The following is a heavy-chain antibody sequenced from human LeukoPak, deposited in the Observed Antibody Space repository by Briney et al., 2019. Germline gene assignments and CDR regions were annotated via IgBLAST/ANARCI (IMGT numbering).Heavy chain of an antibody. CDR3: ATWVWFGESIFDF. D-gene: IGHD3-10*01. CDR2: FNPEDGET. CDR1: GYTLTELS. V-gene: IGHV1-24*01. Sequence: ASVKVSCKVSGYTLTELSMHWVRQAPGKGLEWMGGFNPEDGETIYAQKFQGRVTMTEDTSTDTAYMELSSLRSEDTAVYYYATWVWFGESIFDFWGQGTLVTVSS. J-gene: IGHJ4*02.